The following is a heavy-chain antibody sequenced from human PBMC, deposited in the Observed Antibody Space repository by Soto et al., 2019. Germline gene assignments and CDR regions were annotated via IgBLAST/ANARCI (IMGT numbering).Heavy chain of an antibody. J-gene: IGHJ6*02. CDR3: ARDLWGYCGTDCYPLDV. CDR2: MYYTGST. CDR1: GGSITSYY. D-gene: IGHD2-21*02. V-gene: IGHV4-59*01. Sequence: PSETLSLTCIVSGGSITSYYWSWLRQPPGKGLEWIGYMYYTGSTNHNPALTSRVTISLDTSKNQFSLELSSMTAADTAVYYCARDLWGYCGTDCYPLDVWGQGTTVT.